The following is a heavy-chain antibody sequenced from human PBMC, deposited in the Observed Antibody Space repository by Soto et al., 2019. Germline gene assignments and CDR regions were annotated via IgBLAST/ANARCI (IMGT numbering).Heavy chain of an antibody. Sequence: PGGSLRLSCTASGLSFSIYNLNWVRQAPGKGLEWVASITDSSTYIYYADSMNGRFTISRDNAKNSLYQQMNSLTVEDTAVYYCGGDLGPSRYGSVVGYWGQGTLVTVSS. CDR3: GGDLGPSRYGSVVGY. D-gene: IGHD3-10*01. CDR2: ITDSSTYI. J-gene: IGHJ4*02. V-gene: IGHV3-21*01. CDR1: GLSFSIYN.